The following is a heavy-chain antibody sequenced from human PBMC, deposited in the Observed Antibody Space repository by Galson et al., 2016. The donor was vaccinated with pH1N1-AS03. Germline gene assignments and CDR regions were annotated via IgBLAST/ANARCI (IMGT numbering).Heavy chain of an antibody. CDR2: IYPLDSDI. CDR3: ARHMGNSWHDGLDF. CDR1: RDSFTNHW. J-gene: IGHJ4*02. V-gene: IGHV5-51*01. D-gene: IGHD2-8*01. Sequence: QSGAEVKKPGESLKISCKGSRDSFTNHWIAWVRQMTGKGLEWMAIIYPLDSDIRYSPSFQGQVTISADMSIRTAYLEWSSLKASDTAIYYCARHMGNSWHDGLDFWGPGTLVTVSS.